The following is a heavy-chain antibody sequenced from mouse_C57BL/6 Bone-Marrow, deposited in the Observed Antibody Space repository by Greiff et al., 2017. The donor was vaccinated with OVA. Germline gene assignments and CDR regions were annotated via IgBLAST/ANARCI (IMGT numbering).Heavy chain of an antibody. CDR1: GYTFTDYE. CDR3: TREEPRRYFDV. J-gene: IGHJ1*03. Sequence: VQLQQSGAELVRPGASVTLSCKASGYTFTDYEMHWVKQTPVHGLEWIGAIDPETGGTAYNQKFKGKAILTADKSSSTAYMELRSLTSEDSAVYYCTREEPRRYFDVWGTGTTVTVSS. V-gene: IGHV1-15*01. CDR2: IDPETGGT.